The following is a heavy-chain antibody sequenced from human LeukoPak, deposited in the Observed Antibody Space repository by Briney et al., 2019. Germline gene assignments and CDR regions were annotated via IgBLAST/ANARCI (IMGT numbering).Heavy chain of an antibody. D-gene: IGHD3-16*01. V-gene: IGHV4-28*01. CDR3: ARTIAGGYYHGLDV. CDR2: IYCSGST. J-gene: IGHJ6*02. CDR1: DYSISNSHW. Sequence: PSETLSLTCAVSDYSISNSHWWGWIRQPPGKGLEWIGYIYCSGSTYHNPSLKSRLTMSVDTSKNQFSLKLNSVTAVDTAVYFCARTIAGGYYHGLDVWGQGTTVTVSS.